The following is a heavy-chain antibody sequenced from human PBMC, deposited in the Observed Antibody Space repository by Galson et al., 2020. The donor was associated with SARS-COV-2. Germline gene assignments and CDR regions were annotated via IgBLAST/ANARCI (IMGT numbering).Heavy chain of an antibody. J-gene: IGHJ4*02. CDR1: GFSLSTSGVG. V-gene: IGHV2-5*02. CDR2: IYWDDDK. D-gene: IGHD6-19*01. Sequence: ESGPTLVKPTQTLTLTCTFSGFSLSTSGVGVGWIRQPPGKALEWLALIYWDDDKRYSPSLKSRLTITKDTSKNQVVLTMTNMDPVDTATYYCAHRLGFQWPGPYFDYWGQGTLVTVSS. CDR3: AHRLGFQWPGPYFDY.